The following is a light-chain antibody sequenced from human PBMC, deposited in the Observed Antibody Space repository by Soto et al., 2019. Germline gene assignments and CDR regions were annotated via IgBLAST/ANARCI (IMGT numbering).Light chain of an antibody. CDR1: QGISTW. V-gene: IGKV1D-16*01. CDR2: AAS. Sequence: DIQMTQFPSSLSASVGARVNITCRASQGISTWLAWYQQKPERAPKSLIYAASRLQSEVPPRFSGSGSETDFTLTISSLQPEDFATYYCQQDNRYPRTFGQGTKVEIK. CDR3: QQDNRYPRT. J-gene: IGKJ1*01.